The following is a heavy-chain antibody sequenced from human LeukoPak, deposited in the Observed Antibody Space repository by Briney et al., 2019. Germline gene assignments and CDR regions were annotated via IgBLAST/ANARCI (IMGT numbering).Heavy chain of an antibody. CDR2: IWYDGSNK. CDR3: ARDSGHCSGGTCYSGYFDY. D-gene: IGHD2-15*01. Sequence: GRSLRLSCAASGFTFSNYGMHWVRQAPGKGLEWVAVIWYDGSNKFYVDSVKGRFTISRDSSKNTLYLQMNSLGAEDTAVYYCARDSGHCSGGTCYSGYFDYWGQGTQVTVSS. V-gene: IGHV3-33*01. J-gene: IGHJ4*02. CDR1: GFTFSNYG.